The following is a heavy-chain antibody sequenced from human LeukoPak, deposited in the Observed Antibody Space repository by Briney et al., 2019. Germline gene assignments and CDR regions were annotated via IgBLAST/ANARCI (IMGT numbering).Heavy chain of an antibody. CDR1: GFTFSSYG. CDR2: IRHDGSNE. CDR3: AKEVHPYDSGTYYFDY. V-gene: IGHV3-30*02. Sequence: PGGSLRLSCVGSGFTFSSYGMHWVRQAPGKGLEWVAFIRHDGSNEYYADSVKGRLTVSRDNSKNTLFLQMNSLRVEEMAVYYCAKEVHPYDSGTYYFDYWGRGTLVTVSS. D-gene: IGHD3-10*01. J-gene: IGHJ4*02.